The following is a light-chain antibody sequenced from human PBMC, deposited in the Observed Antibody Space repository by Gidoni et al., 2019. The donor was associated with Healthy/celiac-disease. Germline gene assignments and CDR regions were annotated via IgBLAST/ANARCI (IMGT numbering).Light chain of an antibody. J-gene: IGKJ4*01. CDR2: AAS. CDR1: QSISSY. Sequence: ASQSISSYLNWYQQKPGKAPKLLIYAASSLQSGVPSRFSGSGSVTDFTLTISSLQPEDFATYYCQQSYSTPLTFGGGTKVEIK. V-gene: IGKV1-39*01. CDR3: QQSYSTPLT.